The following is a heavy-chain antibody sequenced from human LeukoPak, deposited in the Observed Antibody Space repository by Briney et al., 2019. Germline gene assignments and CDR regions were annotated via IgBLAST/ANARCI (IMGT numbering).Heavy chain of an antibody. CDR3: ARGGYVTDYGDYSNDAFDI. CDR2: MYYRGST. Sequence: SETVSLTCSVSSGSFSSSRTYWGWIRQPPGKGLEWIGFMYYRGSTYYNPSLKNRVAISLDTSKNHFSLRLSTVTATDTAVYYCARGGYVTDYGDYSNDAFDIWGQGTMVTVSS. J-gene: IGHJ3*02. V-gene: IGHV4-39*02. CDR1: SGSFSSSRTY. D-gene: IGHD4-17*01.